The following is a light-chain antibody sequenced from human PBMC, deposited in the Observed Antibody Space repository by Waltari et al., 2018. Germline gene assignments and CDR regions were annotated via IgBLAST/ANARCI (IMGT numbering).Light chain of an antibody. CDR1: QSLNSW. CDR2: QAA. J-gene: IGKJ2*01. V-gene: IGKV1-5*02. CDR3: QHYTSAPYI. Sequence: CQAMQSLNSWFARCQQKHGEAPKRLVEQAASVERGVPSRVRGSGSGTDFTLTISGLQPEDTATYYCQHYTSAPYIFGQGT.